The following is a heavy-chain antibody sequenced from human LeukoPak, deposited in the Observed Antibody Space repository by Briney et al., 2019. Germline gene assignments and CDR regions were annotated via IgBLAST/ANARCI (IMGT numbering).Heavy chain of an antibody. CDR1: GGSISSYY. CDR3: ARVFYCSSTSCPLSFFDY. J-gene: IGHJ4*02. D-gene: IGHD2-2*01. CDR2: IYTSGST. V-gene: IGHV4-4*07. Sequence: SETLSLTCTVSGGSISSYYWSWIRQPAGKGLEWIGRIYTSGSTNYNPSLKSRVTMSVDTSKNQFSLKLSSVTAADTAVYYCARVFYCSSTSCPLSFFDYWGQGTLVTVSS.